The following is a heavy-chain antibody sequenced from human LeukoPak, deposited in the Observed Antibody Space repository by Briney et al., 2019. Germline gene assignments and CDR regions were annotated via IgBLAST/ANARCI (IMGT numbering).Heavy chain of an antibody. CDR2: INPNSGGT. Sequence: ASVKVSCKASGYTFTGYYMHWVRQAPGQGLEWMGWINPNSGGTNYAQKFQGRVTMTRDTSISTAYMELSRLRSDDTAVYYCAREEHYYGSGSYSAFDYWGQGTLVTVSS. CDR1: GYTFTGYY. J-gene: IGHJ4*02. V-gene: IGHV1-2*02. D-gene: IGHD3-10*01. CDR3: AREEHYYGSGSYSAFDY.